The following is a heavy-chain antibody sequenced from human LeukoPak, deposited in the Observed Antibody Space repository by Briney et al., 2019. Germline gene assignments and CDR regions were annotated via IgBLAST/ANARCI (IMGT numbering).Heavy chain of an antibody. CDR2: ISSSGSTI. CDR3: AELGITMIGGV. Sequence: GGSLRLSCAASGFTFSSYEMNWVRQAPGKGLEWVSYISSSGSTIYYADSLKGRFTISRDNAKNSLDLQMNSLRAEDTAVYYCAELGITMIGGVWGKGTTVTISS. J-gene: IGHJ6*04. D-gene: IGHD3-10*02. CDR1: GFTFSSYE. V-gene: IGHV3-48*03.